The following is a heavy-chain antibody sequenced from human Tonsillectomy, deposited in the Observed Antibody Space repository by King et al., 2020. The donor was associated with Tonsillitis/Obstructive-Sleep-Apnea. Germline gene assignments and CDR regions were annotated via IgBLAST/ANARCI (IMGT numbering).Heavy chain of an antibody. CDR2: MSYDGSNK. CDR1: GFTFSNYG. D-gene: IGHD2-15*01. CDR3: AKEGSRGDFDY. Sequence: VQLVESGGGVVQPGRSLRLSCAASGFTFSNYGMHWVRQAPGKGLEWVAGMSYDGSNKYYADSVKGRFTISRDNSKNTRYLQMNRLTADDTTVYYCAKEGSRGDFDYWGQGTLVTVSS. V-gene: IGHV3-30*18. J-gene: IGHJ4*02.